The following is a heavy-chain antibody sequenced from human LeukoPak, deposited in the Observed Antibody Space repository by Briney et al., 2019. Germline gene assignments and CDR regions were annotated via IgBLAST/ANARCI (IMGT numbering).Heavy chain of an antibody. J-gene: IGHJ1*01. CDR1: GFTFSSYA. D-gene: IGHD6-19*01. V-gene: IGHV3-64D*06. Sequence: GGSLRLSCSASGFTFSSYAMHWVRQAPGKGLEYVSAISSNEGSTYYADSVKGRFTISRDNSKNTLYLQMSSLRAEDTAVYYCVKDGDSSGWYGKGYFQHWGQGTLVTVSS. CDR3: VKDGDSSGWYGKGYFQH. CDR2: ISSNEGST.